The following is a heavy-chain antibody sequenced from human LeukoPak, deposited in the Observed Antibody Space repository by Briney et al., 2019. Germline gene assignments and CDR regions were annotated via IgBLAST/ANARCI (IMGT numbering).Heavy chain of an antibody. Sequence: SQTLSLTCAISGDSVSSNSAAWNWIRQSPSRGLEWLGRTYYRSKWYNDYAVSVKSRITINSDTSKNQFSLQMNSVTPEDTAVYYCARASGWYGGPFGYYYYYMDVWGKGTTVTISS. D-gene: IGHD6-19*01. CDR3: ARASGWYGGPFGYYYYYMDV. V-gene: IGHV6-1*01. J-gene: IGHJ6*03. CDR2: TYYRSKWYN. CDR1: GDSVSSNSAA.